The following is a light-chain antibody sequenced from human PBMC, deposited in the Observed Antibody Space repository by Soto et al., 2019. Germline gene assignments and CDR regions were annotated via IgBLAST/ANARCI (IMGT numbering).Light chain of an antibody. CDR2: QVT. Sequence: QSALTQPPSASGSPGQSVTISCTGTSSDVGAYNYVSWYQQHPGKAPKLMIYQVTKRPSGVPDRFSASKSGNTASRTVSGLQADYEADYYCSSYAGNSFYVFGTGTKLTVL. CDR3: SSYAGNSFYV. J-gene: IGLJ1*01. V-gene: IGLV2-8*01. CDR1: SSDVGAYNY.